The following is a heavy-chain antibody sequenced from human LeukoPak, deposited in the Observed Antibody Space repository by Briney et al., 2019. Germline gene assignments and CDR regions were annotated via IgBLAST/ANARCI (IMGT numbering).Heavy chain of an antibody. CDR3: ARDVEGGLFHY. V-gene: IGHV3-7*05. J-gene: IGHJ4*02. Sequence: GGSLRLSCAASGITLRNYWMSWVRQAPGKGPEWVGNIREDGKAQNYVDSVRGRFTISRDNAKNSLYLQMDDLRAEDTAMYYCARDVEGGLFHYWGQGTLVTVSS. CDR2: IREDGKAQ. CDR1: GITLRNYW. D-gene: IGHD1-26*01.